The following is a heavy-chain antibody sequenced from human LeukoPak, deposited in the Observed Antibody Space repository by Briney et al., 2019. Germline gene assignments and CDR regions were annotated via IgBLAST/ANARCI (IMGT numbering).Heavy chain of an antibody. D-gene: IGHD5-12*01. CDR2: IHPNSGGT. CDR3: VRTNSGYDFIPDY. Sequence: ASVKVSCKASGYTFTGYYMHWVRQAPGQGLEWMGWIHPNSGGTNYAQKFQGRVTMTRDTSLSTAYMELSRLRSDDTAVYYCVRTNSGYDFIPDYWGQGTLVTVSS. J-gene: IGHJ4*02. V-gene: IGHV1-2*02. CDR1: GYTFTGYY.